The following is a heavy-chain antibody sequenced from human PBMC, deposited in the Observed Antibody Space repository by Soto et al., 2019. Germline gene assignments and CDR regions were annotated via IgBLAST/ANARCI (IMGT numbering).Heavy chain of an antibody. J-gene: IGHJ3*02. D-gene: IGHD2-2*01. V-gene: IGHV4-31*03. Sequence: QVQLQESGPGLVKPSQTLSLTCTVSGGSISSGGYYWSWIRQHPGKGLEWIGYIYYSGSTYYNPSLKSRVTISVDTSKNQFSLKLSSVTAADTAVYYCARASEGLGYCSSTSCYEYAFDICGQGTMVTVSS. CDR3: ARASEGLGYCSSTSCYEYAFDI. CDR2: IYYSGST. CDR1: GGSISSGGYY.